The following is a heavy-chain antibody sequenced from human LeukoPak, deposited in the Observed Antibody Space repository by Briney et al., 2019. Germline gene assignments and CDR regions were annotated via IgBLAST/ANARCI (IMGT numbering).Heavy chain of an antibody. D-gene: IGHD3-9*01. J-gene: IGHJ4*02. CDR1: GFTFSRYS. CDR2: ICNSRSYV. V-gene: IGHV3-21*01. CDR3: AIGDYDILNGDYMTAFDY. Sequence: PGGSLRLSCAASGFTFSRYSMHWVRQAPGKGLEWVSAICNSRSYVYYADSVKGRFTIFRDKSKNSLYLQMNSLRAEDTAVYYCAIGDYDILNGDYMTAFDYGGQGTLVTVSS.